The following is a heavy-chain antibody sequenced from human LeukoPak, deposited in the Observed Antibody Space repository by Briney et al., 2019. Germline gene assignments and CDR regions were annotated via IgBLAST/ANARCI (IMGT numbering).Heavy chain of an antibody. V-gene: IGHV3-30*18. Sequence: PGGSLRLSCAASGFTFSSYGMHWVRQAPGKGLEWVAVISYDGSNKYYADSVKGRFTISRDNSKNTLYLQMNSLRAEDTAVYYCAKDRGGSHDYWGQGTLVTVSS. CDR2: ISYDGSNK. CDR3: AKDRGGSHDY. D-gene: IGHD2-15*01. J-gene: IGHJ4*02. CDR1: GFTFSSYG.